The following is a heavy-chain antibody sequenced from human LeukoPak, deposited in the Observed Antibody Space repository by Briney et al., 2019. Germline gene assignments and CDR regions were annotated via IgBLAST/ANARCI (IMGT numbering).Heavy chain of an antibody. CDR2: IRDSGGST. CDR1: GFTFSSYA. V-gene: IGHV3-23*01. CDR3: AKPLGRYYYYGMDV. Sequence: GGSLRLSCAASGFTFSSYAMSWVRQAPGKGLEWVSAIRDSGGSTYYADSVKGRFTISRDDSKNTLYLQMNSLRAEDTAVYYCAKPLGRYYYYGMDVWGRGTTVTVSS. J-gene: IGHJ6*02.